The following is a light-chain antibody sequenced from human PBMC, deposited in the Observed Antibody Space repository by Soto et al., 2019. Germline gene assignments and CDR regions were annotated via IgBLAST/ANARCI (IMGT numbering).Light chain of an antibody. Sequence: IQLTQSPSSLSASVGDRVTITCRASQAISSHLAWYQQKPGKAPKLLVYVASTLQSGVPSRSSGSGSGTDFSLSINSLQPEDFATYYCQQLNSYRLTFGGGTKVDIK. CDR1: QAISSH. V-gene: IGKV1-9*01. CDR2: VAS. J-gene: IGKJ4*01. CDR3: QQLNSYRLT.